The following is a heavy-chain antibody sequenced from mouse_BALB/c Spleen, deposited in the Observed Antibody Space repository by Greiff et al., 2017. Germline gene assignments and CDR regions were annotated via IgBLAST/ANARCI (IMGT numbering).Heavy chain of an antibody. V-gene: IGHV1-80*01. CDR3: ARGGGYGAWFAY. J-gene: IGHJ3*01. Sequence: VKVVESGAELVRPGSSVKISCKASGYAFSSYWMNWVKQRPGQGLEWIGQIYPGDGDTNYNGKFKGKATLTADKSSSTAYMQLSSLTSEDSAVYFCARGGGYGAWFAYWGQGTLVTVSA. D-gene: IGHD1-1*02. CDR1: GYAFSSYW. CDR2: IYPGDGDT.